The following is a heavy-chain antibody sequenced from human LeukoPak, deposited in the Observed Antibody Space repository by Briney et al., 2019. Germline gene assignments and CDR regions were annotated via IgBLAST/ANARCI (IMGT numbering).Heavy chain of an antibody. CDR3: ARYYYDNSGSIYAFDI. CDR1: GGSFSGYY. D-gene: IGHD3-22*01. Sequence: SETLSLTCAVYGGSFSGYYWSWIRQPPGKGLEWIGEINHSGSTNYNPSLKSRVTISVDTSKNQFSLKLSSVTAADTAVYYCARYYYDNSGSIYAFDIWGQGTMVTVSS. J-gene: IGHJ3*02. V-gene: IGHV4-34*01. CDR2: INHSGST.